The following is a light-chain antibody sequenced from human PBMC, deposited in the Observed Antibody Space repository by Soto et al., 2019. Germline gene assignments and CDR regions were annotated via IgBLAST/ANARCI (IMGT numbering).Light chain of an antibody. CDR1: SSDVGGYNY. CDR3: SSYTSSSPYV. Sequence: QSALTQPASVSGSPGRSITISCTGTSSDVGGYNYVSWYQQHPGKAPKLMIYDVSNRPSGVSNRFSGSKSGNTASLTISGLQAEDEADYYCSSYTSSSPYVFGTGTKVTVL. J-gene: IGLJ1*01. V-gene: IGLV2-14*01. CDR2: DVS.